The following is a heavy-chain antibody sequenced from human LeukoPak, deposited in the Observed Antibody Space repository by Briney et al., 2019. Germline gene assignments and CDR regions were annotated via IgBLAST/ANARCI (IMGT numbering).Heavy chain of an antibody. D-gene: IGHD3-10*01. CDR3: ASGHYYGSGSYFGWLDP. CDR2: IYYSGST. J-gene: IGHJ5*02. V-gene: IGHV4-59*08. CDR1: GGSISSYY. Sequence: PSETLSLTCTVSGGSISSYYWSWLRQPPGKGLEWIGYIYYSGSTNYNPSLKSRVTISVDTSKNQFSLKLSSVPAADTAVYYCASGHYYGSGSYFGWLDPWGQGTLVTVSS.